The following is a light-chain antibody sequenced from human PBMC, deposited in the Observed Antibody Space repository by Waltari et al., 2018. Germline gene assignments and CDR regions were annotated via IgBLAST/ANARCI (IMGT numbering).Light chain of an antibody. Sequence: QSALTQPASVSGSPGQSITISCTGTSSDVGGYNYVSWYQQHPGKAPKLLICEVSNRPSVVSNRFSGSKSGNTASLTISGLQAEDEADYYCSSYTGWIYVFGSGTKVTVL. CDR2: EVS. CDR3: SSYTGWIYV. V-gene: IGLV2-14*01. CDR1: SSDVGGYNY. J-gene: IGLJ1*01.